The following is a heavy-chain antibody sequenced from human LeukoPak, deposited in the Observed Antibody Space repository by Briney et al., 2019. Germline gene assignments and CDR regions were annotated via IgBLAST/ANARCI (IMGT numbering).Heavy chain of an antibody. D-gene: IGHD3-10*01. CDR3: AKDSYYGSGSYYGGFGGMDV. J-gene: IGHJ6*02. CDR2: IKQDGSEK. CDR1: GFTFSSYW. Sequence: GGSLRLSCAASGFTFSSYWMSWVRQAPGKGLEWVANIKQDGSEKYYVDSVKGRFTISRDNAKNSLYLQMNSLRAEDTAVYYCAKDSYYGSGSYYGGFGGMDVWGQGTTVTVSS. V-gene: IGHV3-7*01.